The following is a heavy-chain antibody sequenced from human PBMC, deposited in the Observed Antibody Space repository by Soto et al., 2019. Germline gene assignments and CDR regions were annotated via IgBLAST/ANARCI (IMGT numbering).Heavy chain of an antibody. CDR3: AVPDGVGPSPGYYGMDV. CDR2: IYYSGST. Sequence: QLQLQESGPGLVKPSETLSLTCTVSGGSISSSSYYWGWIRQPPGKGLEWIGSIYYSGSTYYNPSLKSRATIAEATAKNQCSLKLSPVPAADTAVYSGAVPDGVGPSPGYYGMDVWGQGTTVIVSS. D-gene: IGHD1-26*01. V-gene: IGHV4-39*01. CDR1: GGSISSSSYY. J-gene: IGHJ6*02.